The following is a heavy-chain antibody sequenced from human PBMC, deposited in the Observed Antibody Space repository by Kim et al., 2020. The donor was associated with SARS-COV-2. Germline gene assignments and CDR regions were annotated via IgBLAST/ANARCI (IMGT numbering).Heavy chain of an antibody. V-gene: IGHV4-39*01. D-gene: IGHD3-10*01. CDR2: IYYSGST. CDR1: GGSISSSSYY. Sequence: SETLSLTCTVSGGSISSSSYYWGWIRQPPGKGLEWIGSIYYSGSTYYNPSLKSRVTISVDTSKNQFSLKLSSVTAADTAVYYCARHRTSTYYYGSGSPNWFDPWGQGTLVTVSS. J-gene: IGHJ5*02. CDR3: ARHRTSTYYYGSGSPNWFDP.